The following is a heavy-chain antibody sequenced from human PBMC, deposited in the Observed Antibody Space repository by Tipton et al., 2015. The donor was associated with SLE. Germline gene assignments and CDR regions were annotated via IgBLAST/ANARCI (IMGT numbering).Heavy chain of an antibody. CDR2: IYYSGST. V-gene: IGHV4-59*01. D-gene: IGHD6-6*01. CDR1: GGSISRYY. CDR3: ARASPYSSSLNDAFDI. Sequence: TLSLTCTVSGGSISRYYWSWIRQPPGKGLEWIGNIYYSGSTNYNPSLKSRVTISVDTSKNQFSLKLSSVTAADTAVYYCARASPYSSSLNDAFDIWGQGTMVTVSS. J-gene: IGHJ3*02.